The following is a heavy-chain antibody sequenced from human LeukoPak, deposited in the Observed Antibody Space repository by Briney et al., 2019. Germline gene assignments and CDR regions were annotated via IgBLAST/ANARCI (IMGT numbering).Heavy chain of an antibody. CDR3: ARTNPVYGDYDY. V-gene: IGHV3-53*01. J-gene: IGHJ4*02. Sequence: AGGSLRLSCAVSGFSVNDNYMSWVRQAPGKGLQWLSVMFPNGRTYYADSVKGRFTISRDLARNTLLLQMHSLRADDTAVHYCARTNPVYGDYDYWGQGTLVTVSS. CDR1: GFSVNDNY. CDR2: MFPNGRT. D-gene: IGHD4-17*01.